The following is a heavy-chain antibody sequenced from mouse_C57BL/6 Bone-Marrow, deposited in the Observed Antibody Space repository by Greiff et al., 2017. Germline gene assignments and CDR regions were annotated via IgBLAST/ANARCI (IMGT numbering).Heavy chain of an antibody. CDR1: GYAFSSYW. Sequence: LEGSGAELVKPGASVKISCKASGYAFSSYWMNWVKQRPGKGLVWIGQIFPGEGDTNHNGKFKGQAKLTAHKSSSTAYMQLSSLTSEESAVYFCAKGAYWGQGTLVTVSA. V-gene: IGHV1-80*01. J-gene: IGHJ3*01. CDR2: IFPGEGDT. CDR3: AKGAY.